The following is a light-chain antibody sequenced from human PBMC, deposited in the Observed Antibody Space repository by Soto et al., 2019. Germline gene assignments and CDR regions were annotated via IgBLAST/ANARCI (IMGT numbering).Light chain of an antibody. Sequence: QSALTQPASVSGSPGQSITISCTGTSSDVGRYNLVCWYQQHPGKAPKLIIYEVTQRPSGVSNRFSASKSGNTASLTISGLRAEDEADYYCWSFAGSGSLFGGGTKLTVL. V-gene: IGLV2-23*02. CDR3: WSFAGSGSL. CDR1: SSDVGRYNL. CDR2: EVT. J-gene: IGLJ3*02.